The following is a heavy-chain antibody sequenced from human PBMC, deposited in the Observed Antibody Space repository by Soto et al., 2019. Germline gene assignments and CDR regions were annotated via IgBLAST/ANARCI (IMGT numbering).Heavy chain of an antibody. V-gene: IGHV1-2*06. CDR3: ANIPPTPHWFDP. CDR2: INPNSGAT. D-gene: IGHD2-2*02. J-gene: IGHJ5*02. CDR1: GYTFTGYF. Sequence: ASVKLSCTSSGYTFTGYFIHWLRHAPGQGLEWMGRINPNSGATNYARKFHDRVTMTRDTSINTAYMELSSLRSDDTAIYDSANIPPTPHWFDPCGQGTLVTGSS.